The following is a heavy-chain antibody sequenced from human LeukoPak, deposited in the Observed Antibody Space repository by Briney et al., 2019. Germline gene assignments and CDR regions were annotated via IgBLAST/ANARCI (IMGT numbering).Heavy chain of an antibody. CDR2: IYHSGST. Sequence: SETLSLTCSVSGYSISSGYYWGWIRQPPGKGLEWIGSIYHSGSTYYNTSLKSRVTISVDTSKNQFSLKLRSVTAADTAVYYCAKKDYYYMDVWGKGTTVTVSS. V-gene: IGHV4-38-2*02. CDR3: AKKDYYYMDV. CDR1: GYSISSGYY. J-gene: IGHJ6*03.